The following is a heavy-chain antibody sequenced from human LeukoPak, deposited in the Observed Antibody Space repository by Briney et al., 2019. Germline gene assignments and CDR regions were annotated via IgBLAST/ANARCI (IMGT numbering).Heavy chain of an antibody. CDR2: IKQDGSEK. Sequence: GGSLRLSCAASGFTFSSYWMSWVRQAPGKGLEWVANIKQDGSEKYYVDSVKGRFTISRDNAKNSLYLQMNSLRAEDTAVYYCARGPEDSIFGVPSGWGAFDIWGQGTMVTVSS. CDR3: ARGPEDSIFGVPSGWGAFDI. J-gene: IGHJ3*02. D-gene: IGHD3-3*01. CDR1: GFTFSSYW. V-gene: IGHV3-7*01.